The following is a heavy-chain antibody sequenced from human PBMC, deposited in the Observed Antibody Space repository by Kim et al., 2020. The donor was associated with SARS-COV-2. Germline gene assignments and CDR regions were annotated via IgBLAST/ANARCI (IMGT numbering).Heavy chain of an antibody. CDR1: GGSFSGYF. Sequence: SETLSLTCAVYGGSFSGYFWSWIRQPPGKGLEWIGEINHSGSTNYNPSLKSRVTISVDTSKNQFSLKLSSVTAADTAVYYCARSLTIFGVTYNWFDPWGQGTLVTVSS. CDR2: INHSGST. J-gene: IGHJ5*02. V-gene: IGHV4-34*01. CDR3: ARSLTIFGVTYNWFDP. D-gene: IGHD3-3*01.